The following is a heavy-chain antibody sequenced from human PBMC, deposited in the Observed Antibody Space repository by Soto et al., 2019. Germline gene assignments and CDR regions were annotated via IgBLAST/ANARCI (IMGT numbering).Heavy chain of an antibody. J-gene: IGHJ4*02. Sequence: QLQLQESGPGLVKPSETLFLTCTVSGGSISSSSYYWGWIRQPPGKGLEWIGSIYYSGSTYYNPSLKSRVTISVDTSKNQFSLKLSSVTAADTAVYYCASLARGYYFDYWGQGTLVTVSS. V-gene: IGHV4-39*01. D-gene: IGHD3-10*01. CDR3: ASLARGYYFDY. CDR2: IYYSGST. CDR1: GGSISSSSYY.